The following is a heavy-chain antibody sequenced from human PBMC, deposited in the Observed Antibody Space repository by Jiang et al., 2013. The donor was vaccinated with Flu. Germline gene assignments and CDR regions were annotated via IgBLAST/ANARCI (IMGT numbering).Heavy chain of an antibody. CDR3: ARFGRYYGSGSYRHDAFDI. CDR2: IYPGDSDT. J-gene: IGHJ3*02. Sequence: QLVESGAEVKKPGESLKISCKGSGYSFTSYWIGWVRQMPGKGLEWMGIIYPGDSDTRYSPSFQGQVTISADKSISTAYLQWSSLKASDTAMYYCARFGRYYGSGSYRHDAFDIWGQGTMVTVSS. CDR1: GYSFTSYW. V-gene: IGHV5-51*01. D-gene: IGHD3-10*01.